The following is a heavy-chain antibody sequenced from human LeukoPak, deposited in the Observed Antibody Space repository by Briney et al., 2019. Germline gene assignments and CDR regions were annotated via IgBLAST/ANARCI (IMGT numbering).Heavy chain of an antibody. CDR3: AREGGYSYGFPYYYYYYMDV. J-gene: IGHJ6*03. CDR1: GGSIGSHY. V-gene: IGHV4-59*11. D-gene: IGHD5-18*01. Sequence: SETLSLTCTVSGGSIGSHYWTWIRQTPGKGLEWIGYFYYSGSTNYNPSLKSRVTISVDTSKNQCSLKLSSVTAADTAVYYCAREGGYSYGFPYYYYYYMDVWGKGTTVTISS. CDR2: FYYSGST.